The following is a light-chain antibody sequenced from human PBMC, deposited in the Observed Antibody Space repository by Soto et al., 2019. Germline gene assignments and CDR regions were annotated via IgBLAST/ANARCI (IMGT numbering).Light chain of an antibody. CDR3: AAWDASLNGYV. CDR2: NSY. CDR1: SSNIGSKT. V-gene: IGLV1-44*01. J-gene: IGLJ1*01. Sequence: QSVLTQPPSASGTPGQRVTISCSGSSSNIGSKTVNWYQQLPGTVPKLLIYNSYQRPSGVPDRFSGSKSGTSASLAISGLQPEDEADYYCAAWDASLNGYVFGTGTNVTVL.